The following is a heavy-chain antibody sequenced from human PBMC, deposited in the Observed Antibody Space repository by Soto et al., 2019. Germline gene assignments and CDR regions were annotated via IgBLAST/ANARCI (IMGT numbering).Heavy chain of an antibody. J-gene: IGHJ6*03. D-gene: IGHD3-3*01. V-gene: IGHV4-34*01. CDR2: INHSGST. CDR3: ARATFWSGYQAPYYYMDV. CDR1: GGSFSGYY. Sequence: PSETLSLTCAVYGGSFSGYYWSWIRQPPGKGLEWIGEINHSGSTNYNPSLKSRVTISVDTSKNQFSLKLSSVTAADTAVYYCARATFWSGYQAPYYYMDVWGKGTTVTVSS.